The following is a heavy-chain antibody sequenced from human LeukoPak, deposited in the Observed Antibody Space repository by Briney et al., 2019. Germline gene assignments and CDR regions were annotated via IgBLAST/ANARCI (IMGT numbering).Heavy chain of an antibody. J-gene: IGHJ4*02. CDR3: ARAVSPQDYFDS. Sequence: GGSLRLSCAASGFTVSSNYVSWVRQAPGKGLEWVSVIYSGGNTYYADSVKGRFTFSRDISKNTLYLQMNSLRAEDTAVYYCARAVSPQDYFDSWGQGTLVTVSS. CDR1: GFTVSSNY. V-gene: IGHV3-53*01. CDR2: IYSGGNT.